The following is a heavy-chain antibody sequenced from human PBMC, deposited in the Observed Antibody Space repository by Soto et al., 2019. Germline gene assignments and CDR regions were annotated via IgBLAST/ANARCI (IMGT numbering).Heavy chain of an antibody. V-gene: IGHV3-15*01. J-gene: IGHJ4*02. D-gene: IGHD6-19*01. CDR2: IKSKTDGGTT. CDR1: GFTFSNAW. CDR3: TTDWEDIAVAGTFGVFDY. Sequence: GGSLRLSCAASGFTFSNAWMSWVRQAPGKGLEWVGRIKSKTDGGTTDYAAPVKGRFTISRDDSKNTLYLQMNSLKTEDTAVYYCTTDWEDIAVAGTFGVFDYWGQGTLVTVSS.